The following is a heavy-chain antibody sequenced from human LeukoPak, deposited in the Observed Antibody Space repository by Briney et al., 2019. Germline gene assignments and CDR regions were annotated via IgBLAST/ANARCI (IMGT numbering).Heavy chain of an antibody. J-gene: IGHJ4*02. Sequence: GGSLRLSCAASGFTFTTYAMSWVRQAPGKGLEWVSSISSSSSYIYYADSVKGRFTISRDNAKNSLYLQMNSLRAEDTAVYYCTTELDIRPNHYWGQGTLVTVSS. CDR1: GFTFTTYA. D-gene: IGHD3-22*01. V-gene: IGHV3-21*01. CDR3: TTELDIRPNHY. CDR2: ISSSSSYI.